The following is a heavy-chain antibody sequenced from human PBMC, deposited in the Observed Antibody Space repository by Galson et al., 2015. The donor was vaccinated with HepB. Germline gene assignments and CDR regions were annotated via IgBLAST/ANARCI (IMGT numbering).Heavy chain of an antibody. Sequence: SLRLSCADSGFTFRSYAMSWVRQAPGKGLEWVSAISGSGGSTYYADFVKGRFTISRDNSKNTLYLQMNSLKAEDTAVYYCAKGSCSSTSCRYSDAFDFWGQGTMVTVSS. V-gene: IGHV3-23*01. CDR1: GFTFRSYA. D-gene: IGHD2-2*01. CDR2: ISGSGGST. CDR3: AKGSCSSTSCRYSDAFDF. J-gene: IGHJ3*01.